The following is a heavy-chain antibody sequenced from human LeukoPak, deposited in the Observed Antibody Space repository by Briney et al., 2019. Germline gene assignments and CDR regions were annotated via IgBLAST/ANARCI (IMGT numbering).Heavy chain of an antibody. CDR2: ITSGGTYT. J-gene: IGHJ4*02. Sequence: GGSLRLSCAASGFTFSTYNMNWVRQAPGKGLEWVSSITSGGTYTYYADSVKGRFTTFGDNAKNSLSLQLSSLRAEDTAVYYCARGHYDILTASYKWTPDYWGQGILVPVSS. CDR3: ARGHYDILTASYKWTPDY. V-gene: IGHV3-21*06. D-gene: IGHD3-9*01. CDR1: GFTFSTYN.